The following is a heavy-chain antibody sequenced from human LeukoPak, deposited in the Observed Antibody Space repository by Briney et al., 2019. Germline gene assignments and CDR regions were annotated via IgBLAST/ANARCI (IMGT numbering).Heavy chain of an antibody. CDR2: IYYSGST. D-gene: IGHD2-15*01. CDR3: ARWGWYGPFRGSIDY. V-gene: IGHV4-39*07. CDR1: GGSISSSSSYY. J-gene: IGHJ4*02. Sequence: SETLSLTCTVSGGSISSSSSYYWGWIRQPPGKGLEWIGSIYYSGSTYYNPSLKSRVTISVDTSKNQFSLKLSSVTAADTAVYYCARWGWYGPFRGSIDYWGQGTLVTVSS.